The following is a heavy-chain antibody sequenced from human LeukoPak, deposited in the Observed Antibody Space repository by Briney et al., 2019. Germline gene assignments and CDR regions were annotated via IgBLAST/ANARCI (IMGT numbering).Heavy chain of an antibody. CDR1: GGTFSSYA. D-gene: IGHD3-22*01. CDR3: ARNPAEPYYYDSSGYYRVYFDY. CDR2: IIPIFGTA. Sequence: SVRVSCKASGGTFSSYAISWVRQAPGQGLEWMGGIIPIFGTANYAQKFQGRVTITADESTSTAYMELSSLRSEDTAVYYCARNPAEPYYYDSSGYYRVYFDYWGQGTLVTVTS. J-gene: IGHJ4*02. V-gene: IGHV1-69*13.